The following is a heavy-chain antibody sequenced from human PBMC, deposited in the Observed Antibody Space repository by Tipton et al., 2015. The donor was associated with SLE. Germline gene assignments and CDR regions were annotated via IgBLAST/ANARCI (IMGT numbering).Heavy chain of an antibody. D-gene: IGHD3-10*01. CDR1: GGSFSGYY. CDR2: INHSGST. J-gene: IGHJ3*02. V-gene: IGHV4-34*01. CDR3: ARGAPITMAPDAFDI. Sequence: AGLVKPSETLSLTFAVYGGSFSGYYWSWIRQPPGKGLEWIGEINHSGSTNYNPSLKSRVTISVDTSKNQFSLKLSSVTAADTAVDHCARGAPITMAPDAFDIWGQGTMVTVSS.